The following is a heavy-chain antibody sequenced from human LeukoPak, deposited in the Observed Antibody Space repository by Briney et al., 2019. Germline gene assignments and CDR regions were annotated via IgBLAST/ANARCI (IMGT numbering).Heavy chain of an antibody. CDR2: IWYDGTKK. V-gene: IGHV3-33*01. J-gene: IGHJ4*02. CDR1: GFTFSSYG. D-gene: IGHD3-10*01. Sequence: PGGSLRLSCAASGFTFSSYGMPWVRQAPGKGLDWVAGIWYDGTKKYYAVSVRGRFTISRDNSKNTVYLQMNSLGVEDTAMYYCASHYGSGSYYNANFDYWGQGTLVTVSS. CDR3: ASHYGSGSYYNANFDY.